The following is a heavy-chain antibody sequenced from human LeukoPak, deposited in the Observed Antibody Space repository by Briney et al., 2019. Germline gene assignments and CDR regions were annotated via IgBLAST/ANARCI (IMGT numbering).Heavy chain of an antibody. D-gene: IGHD6-19*01. J-gene: IGHJ4*02. Sequence: SETLSLTCTVSGGSISSYYWSWIRQPPGKGLEWIGYIYYSGSTNYNPSLKSRVTISVDTSKDQFSLNLSSVTAADTAVYYCARGRTGWFFDYWGLGSLVTVSS. CDR3: ARGRTGWFFDY. CDR2: IYYSGST. V-gene: IGHV4-59*01. CDR1: GGSISSYY.